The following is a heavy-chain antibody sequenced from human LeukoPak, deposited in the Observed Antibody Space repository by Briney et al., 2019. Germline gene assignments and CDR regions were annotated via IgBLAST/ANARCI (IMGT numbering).Heavy chain of an antibody. CDR1: GFTFSSYE. J-gene: IGHJ4*02. Sequence: GGSLRLSCAASGFTFSSYEMNWVRQAPGKGLEWVSYISSSGSTIYYANSVKGRFTISRDNAKNSLYLQVNSLRAEDTAVYYCARITVTTSFWGQGTLVTVSS. V-gene: IGHV3-48*03. CDR2: ISSSGSTI. D-gene: IGHD4-17*01. CDR3: ARITVTTSF.